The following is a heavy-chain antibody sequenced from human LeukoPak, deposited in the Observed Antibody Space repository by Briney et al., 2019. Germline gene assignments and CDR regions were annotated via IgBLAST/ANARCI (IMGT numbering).Heavy chain of an antibody. CDR1: GGSFGGYY. CDR2: INHSGST. J-gene: IGHJ4*02. Sequence: NSSETLSLTCAVYGGSFGGYYWGWVRQPPGKGLEWIGEINHSGSTNYNPSLKSRVTISVDTSKNQFSLKLSSVTAADTAVYYCARGVYIAAAQYGYWGQGTLVTVSS. V-gene: IGHV4-34*01. CDR3: ARGVYIAAAQYGY. D-gene: IGHD6-13*01.